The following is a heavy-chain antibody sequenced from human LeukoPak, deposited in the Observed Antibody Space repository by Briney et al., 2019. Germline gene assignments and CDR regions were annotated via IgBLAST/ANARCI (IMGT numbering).Heavy chain of an antibody. Sequence: XGSLRLSCAASAFIFNRPWMNWVRQAPGKGLEWVANMDPSGSHKRYVDSVKGRFTISKDNPGTSLYLDMYGLRAEDTAIYYCAIWTSGNYWGQGTLVTVSS. CDR3: AIWTSGNY. CDR2: MDPSGSHK. J-gene: IGHJ4*02. V-gene: IGHV3-7*01. CDR1: AFIFNRPW. D-gene: IGHD1-1*01.